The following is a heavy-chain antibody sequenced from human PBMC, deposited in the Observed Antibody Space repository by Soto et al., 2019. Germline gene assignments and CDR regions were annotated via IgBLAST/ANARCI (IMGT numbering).Heavy chain of an antibody. D-gene: IGHD6-13*01. V-gene: IGHV3-15*07. CDR2: IKSKTDGGTT. J-gene: IGHJ6*02. Sequence: GGSLRLSCAASGFTFSNAWMNWVRQAPGKGLEWVGRIKSKTDGGTTDYAAPVKGRFTISRDDSKNTLYLQMNSLKTEDTAVYYCTSPAAGTLYYYYGMDVWGQGTTVTVSS. CDR3: TSPAAGTLYYYYGMDV. CDR1: GFTFSNAW.